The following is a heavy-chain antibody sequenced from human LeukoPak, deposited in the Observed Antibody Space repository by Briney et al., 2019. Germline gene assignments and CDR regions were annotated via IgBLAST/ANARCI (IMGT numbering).Heavy chain of an antibody. CDR3: ARLQEDIVVVPAAIPYNWFDP. CDR1: GSIFAAYW. CDR2: IYPGDSDT. Sequence: NLGESLKISCQGSGSIFAAYWIGWVRQLPGKGLEWMGSIYPGDSDTRYSPSFQGQVTISVDRSINTASLQWNSLKASDTAIYYCARLQEDIVVVPAAIPYNWFDPWGRGSLVTVSS. J-gene: IGHJ5*02. D-gene: IGHD2-2*01. V-gene: IGHV5-51*01.